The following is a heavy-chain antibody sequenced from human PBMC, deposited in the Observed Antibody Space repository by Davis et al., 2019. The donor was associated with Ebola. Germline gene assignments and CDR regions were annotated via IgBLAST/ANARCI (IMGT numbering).Heavy chain of an antibody. CDR2: IYSGGST. CDR1: GFTVSSNY. V-gene: IGHV3-53*01. Sequence: GGSLRLSCAASGFTVSSNYMSWVRQAPGKGLEWVSVIYSGGSTNYADSVKGRFTISRDNAKNSLYLQMNSLRAEDTAVYYCARARCSGGSCYSPGRYGMDVWGQGTTVTVSS. CDR3: ARARCSGGSCYSPGRYGMDV. D-gene: IGHD2-15*01. J-gene: IGHJ6*02.